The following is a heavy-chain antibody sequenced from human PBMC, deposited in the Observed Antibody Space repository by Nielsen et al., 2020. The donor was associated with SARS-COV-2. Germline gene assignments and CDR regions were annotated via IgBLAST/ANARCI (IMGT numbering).Heavy chain of an antibody. CDR1: GFTFSSYG. Sequence: GESLKISCAASGFTFSSYGMHWVRQAPGKGLEWVAVISYDGSNKYYADSVKGRFTISRDNSKNTLYLQMNSLRAEDTAVYYCASDSNSYNYYYYYGMDVWGQGPTVTVPS. J-gene: IGHJ6*02. D-gene: IGHD2-2*01. V-gene: IGHV3-30*03. CDR3: ASDSNSYNYYYYYGMDV. CDR2: ISYDGSNK.